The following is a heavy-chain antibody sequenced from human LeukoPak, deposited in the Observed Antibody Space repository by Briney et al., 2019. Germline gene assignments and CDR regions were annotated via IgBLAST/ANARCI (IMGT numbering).Heavy chain of an antibody. CDR2: INPSGGST. CDR3: ARDRKGTMVRGVIRSYYYYMDV. V-gene: IGHV1-46*01. CDR1: GYTFTNYY. Sequence: GASVKVSCKASGYTFTNYYMHWVRQAPGQGLEWMGIINPSGGSTSYAQKFQGRVTMTRDTSTSTVYMELSSLRSEDTAVYYCARDRKGTMVRGVIRSYYYYMDVWGKGTTVTISS. J-gene: IGHJ6*03. D-gene: IGHD3-10*01.